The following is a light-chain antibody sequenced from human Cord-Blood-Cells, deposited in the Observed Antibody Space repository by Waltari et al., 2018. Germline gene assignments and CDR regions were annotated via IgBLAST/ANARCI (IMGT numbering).Light chain of an antibody. CDR2: TRS. CDR1: ISLLDSDDGNSY. V-gene: IGKV2-40*01. CDR3: MQGIEFPFIT. Sequence: DIVMTQTPLCLPVTPGEPASISCRSSISLLDSDDGNSYLASYLQKPGQSPHLLIYTRSYRAAGVPDRFSGSGSGTDFTLKISRVEAEDVGVYYCMQGIEFPFITFGQGTRLEIK. J-gene: IGKJ5*01.